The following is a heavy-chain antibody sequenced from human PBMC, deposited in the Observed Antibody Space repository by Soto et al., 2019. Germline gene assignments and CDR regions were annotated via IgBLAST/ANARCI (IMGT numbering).Heavy chain of an antibody. Sequence: QVQLVHSGAEVKKPGSSVKVSCKASGGTFSSYAISWVRQAPGQGLEWMGGIIPIFGTANYAQKFQGRVTITADKSTSTAYMELSSLRSEDTAVYYCARVKEEYYDFWSGYYSSSSSPYYYYYGMDVWGQGTTVTVSS. CDR1: GGTFSSYA. CDR2: IIPIFGTA. D-gene: IGHD3-3*01. V-gene: IGHV1-69*06. CDR3: ARVKEEYYDFWSGYYSSSSSPYYYYYGMDV. J-gene: IGHJ6*02.